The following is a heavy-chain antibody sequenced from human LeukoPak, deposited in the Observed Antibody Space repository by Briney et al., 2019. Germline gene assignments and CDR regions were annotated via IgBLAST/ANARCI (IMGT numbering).Heavy chain of an antibody. CDR1: GGSVSSGSYY. CDR3: ARDWAAAGERWFDP. Sequence: PSKTLSLTCTVSGGSVSSGSYYWSWIRQPPGKGLEWIGYIYYSGSTNYNPSLKSRVTISVDTSKNQFSLKLSSVTAADTAVYYCARDWAAAGERWFDPWGQGTLVTVSS. J-gene: IGHJ5*02. D-gene: IGHD6-13*01. V-gene: IGHV4-61*01. CDR2: IYYSGST.